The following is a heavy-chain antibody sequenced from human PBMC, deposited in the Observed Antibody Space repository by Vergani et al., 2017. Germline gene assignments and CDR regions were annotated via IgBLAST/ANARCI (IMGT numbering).Heavy chain of an antibody. Sequence: QVTLKESGPVLVKPTETLTLTCTVSGFSLSNARMGMSWIRQPXGKALEWLAHIFSNDEKSYSTSLKSRLTISKDTSKSQVVLTMTNMDPVDTATYYCARIPFTIFGAYYYYYGMDVWGQGTTVTVSS. CDR3: ARIPFTIFGAYYYYYGMDV. CDR2: IFSNDEK. J-gene: IGHJ6*02. V-gene: IGHV2-26*01. CDR1: GFSLSNARMG. D-gene: IGHD3-3*01.